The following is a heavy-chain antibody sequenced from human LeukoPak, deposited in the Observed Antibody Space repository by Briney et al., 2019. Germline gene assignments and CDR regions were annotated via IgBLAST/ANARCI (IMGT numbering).Heavy chain of an antibody. J-gene: IGHJ4*02. V-gene: IGHV3-11*06. Sequence: PGGSLRLSCAASGFTFSDYYMTWIRQAPGKGLEWLSYISGSGSYTNYADSVKGRFTTSRDNAKNSLYLQMNSLRAEDTAVYYCASVGSIAAAGTPDYWGQGTLVTVSS. D-gene: IGHD6-13*01. CDR3: ASVGSIAAAGTPDY. CDR2: ISGSGSYT. CDR1: GFTFSDYY.